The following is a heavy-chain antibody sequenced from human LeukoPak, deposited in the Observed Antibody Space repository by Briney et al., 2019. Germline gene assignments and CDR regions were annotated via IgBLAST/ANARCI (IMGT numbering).Heavy chain of an antibody. D-gene: IGHD6-13*01. J-gene: IGHJ4*02. CDR3: ARGSKAAPGTFDY. Sequence: PSETLSLTCTVSGGSISSYYWSWIRQPPGKGLEWIGYIYYTGSTDYNPSLKSRVAISVDTSKNQFSLELSSVTAADTAVYYCARGSKAAPGTFDYWGQGTLVTVSS. CDR2: IYYTGST. CDR1: GGSISSYY. V-gene: IGHV4-59*01.